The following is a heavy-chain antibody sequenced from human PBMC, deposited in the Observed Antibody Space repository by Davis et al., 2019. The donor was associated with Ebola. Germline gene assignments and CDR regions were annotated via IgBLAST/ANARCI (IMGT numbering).Heavy chain of an antibody. CDR2: IIPILGTA. D-gene: IGHD3-16*02. V-gene: IGHV1-69*04. J-gene: IGHJ4*02. Sequence: AASVKVPCKASGGTFSSYAISWVRQAPGQGLEWMGRIIPILGTANYAQKFQGRVTITADKSTSTAYMELSSLRSEDTAVYYCARGDYIWGSYRHLDYWGQGTLVTVSS. CDR1: GGTFSSYA. CDR3: ARGDYIWGSYRHLDY.